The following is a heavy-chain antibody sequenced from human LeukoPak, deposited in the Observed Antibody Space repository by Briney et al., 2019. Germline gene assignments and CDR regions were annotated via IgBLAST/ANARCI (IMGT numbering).Heavy chain of an antibody. CDR2: ISAYNGNT. J-gene: IGHJ6*02. V-gene: IGHV1-18*01. D-gene: IGHD2-2*01. CDR3: ARHIVVVPAAMSYGMDV. Sequence: ASVKVSCKASGYTFTSYGISWVRQAPGQGLEWMGWISAYNGNTNYAQKLQGRVTMTTDTSTSTAYMKLRSLRSDDTAVYYCARHIVVVPAAMSYGMDVWGQGTTVTVSS. CDR1: GYTFTSYG.